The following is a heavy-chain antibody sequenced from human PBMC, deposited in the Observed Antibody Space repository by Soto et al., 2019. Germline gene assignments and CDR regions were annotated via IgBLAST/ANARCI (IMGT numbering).Heavy chain of an antibody. CDR2: IYYSGST. J-gene: IGHJ4*02. Sequence: SETLSLTCTVSGGSISSYYWSWIRQPPGKGLEWIGYIYYSGSTNYNPSLKSRVTISVDKSKNQFSLKLSSVTAADTAVYYCARSGDSSGCCDYWGQGTLVTVSS. D-gene: IGHD6-19*01. CDR1: GGSISSYY. CDR3: ARSGDSSGCCDY. V-gene: IGHV4-59*12.